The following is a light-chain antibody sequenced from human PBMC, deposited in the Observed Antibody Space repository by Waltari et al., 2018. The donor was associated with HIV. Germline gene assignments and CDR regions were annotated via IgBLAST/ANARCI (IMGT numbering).Light chain of an antibody. CDR3: QVWDSTSDHVV. V-gene: IGLV3-21*04. CDR2: YDS. J-gene: IGLJ3*02. CDR1: DFGYKS. Sequence: SYVLTQPPSVSLPPGKTANLTCEGKDFGYKSVHWYKQKPGQAPVLVIFYDSDRPSGIAQRFSGSNSGNTATLTITRVGAGDEADYYCQVWDSTSDHVVFGGGTTLTVL.